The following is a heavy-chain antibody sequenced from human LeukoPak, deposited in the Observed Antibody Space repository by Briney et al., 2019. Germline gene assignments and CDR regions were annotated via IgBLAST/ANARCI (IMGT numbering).Heavy chain of an antibody. D-gene: IGHD3-10*01. J-gene: IGHJ6*02. CDR1: GGSFSGYY. Sequence: PSETLSLTCAVYGGSFSGYYWSWIRQPPGKGLEWIGEINHSGSTNYNPSLKSRVTISVDTSKTQFSLKLSSLTAADTAVYYCARARMVRGAGYYYYGMDVWGQGTTVTVSS. V-gene: IGHV4-34*01. CDR3: ARARMVRGAGYYYYGMDV. CDR2: INHSGST.